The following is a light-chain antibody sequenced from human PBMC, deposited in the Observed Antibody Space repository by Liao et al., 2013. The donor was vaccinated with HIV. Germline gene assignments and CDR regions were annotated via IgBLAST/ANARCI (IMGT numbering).Light chain of an antibody. V-gene: IGLV3-1*01. CDR2: QDS. Sequence: SYELTQPPSVSVSPGQTASITCSGDKLGDKYACWYQQKPGQSPVLVIYQDSERPSGIPERFSGSNSGNTATLTISGTQPMDEADYYCQAWDKNNLVLVGGTKLTVL. J-gene: IGLJ2*01. CDR1: KLGDKY. CDR3: QAWDKNNLV.